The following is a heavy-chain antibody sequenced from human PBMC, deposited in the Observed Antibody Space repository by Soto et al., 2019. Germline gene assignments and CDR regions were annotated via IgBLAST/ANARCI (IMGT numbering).Heavy chain of an antibody. V-gene: IGHV1-69*12. CDR1: GGPFSSYT. CDR3: VCDSRAASGFDS. Sequence: QVQLVQSGAEVKKPGSSVKVSCKVSGGPFSSYTLSWVRQAPGQGPVWMGEIIPLFGTTNHVQGFQGRLTIAADVSTATAYMELSSLRAAATALYSFVCDSRAASGFDSWGQGTLVTVSP. CDR2: IIPLFGTT. J-gene: IGHJ4*02.